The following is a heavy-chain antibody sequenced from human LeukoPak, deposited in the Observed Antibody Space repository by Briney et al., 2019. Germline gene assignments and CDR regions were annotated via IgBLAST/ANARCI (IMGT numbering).Heavy chain of an antibody. CDR3: AKHRSGTYYEASDY. D-gene: IGHD3-10*01. Sequence: QPGGSLRLSCAASGFAFTSYVMSWVRQAPGRGLEWVSGISLSGDETYYADSVKGRFTISRDNTKNTLYLQVNSLRAEDTAVYYCAKHRSGTYYEASDYWGRGTLVTVSS. CDR1: GFAFTSYV. V-gene: IGHV3-23*01. J-gene: IGHJ4*02. CDR2: ISLSGDET.